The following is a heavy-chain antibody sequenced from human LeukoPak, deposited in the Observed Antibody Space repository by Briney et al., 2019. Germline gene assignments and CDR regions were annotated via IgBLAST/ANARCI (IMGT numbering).Heavy chain of an antibody. CDR2: VYYSGDT. Sequence: SETLSLTCTVSGGSISGPYWSWIRQPPGKGLEWIAYVYYSGDTNYDPSLKSRTAISLDTSKNQFSLTVTSVTAADTAIYYCARHTYARPFDFWGQGTLVTVSS. CDR1: GGSISGPY. CDR3: ARHTYARPFDF. D-gene: IGHD6-6*01. V-gene: IGHV4-59*08. J-gene: IGHJ4*02.